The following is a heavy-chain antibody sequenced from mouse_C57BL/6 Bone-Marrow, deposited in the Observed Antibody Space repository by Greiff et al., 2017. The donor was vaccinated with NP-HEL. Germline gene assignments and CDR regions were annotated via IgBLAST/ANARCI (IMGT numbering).Heavy chain of an antibody. CDR1: GYAFSSSW. D-gene: IGHD2-5*01. CDR3: ARTGDSNYERVVPD. V-gene: IGHV1-82*01. CDR2: IYPGDGDT. Sequence: QVQLKESGPELVKPGASVKISCKASGYAFSSSWMNWVKQRPGKGLEWIGRIYPGDGDTNYNGKFKGKATLTADKSSSTAYMQLSSLTSEDSAVYFCARTGDSNYERVVPDWGQGTLVTVSA. J-gene: IGHJ3*01.